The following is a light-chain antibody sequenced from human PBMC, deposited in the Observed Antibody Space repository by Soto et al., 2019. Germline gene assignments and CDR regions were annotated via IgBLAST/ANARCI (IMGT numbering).Light chain of an antibody. CDR2: GAS. Sequence: EIVMTQSPATLSVSPGERVTLSCRASQSVSSNLAWYQQKPGQAPRLLIYGASTRVTDIPARFSGSGSGTEFTLTISILQSEDFAVYYCRQYNNWPPWTFGQGTKVEIK. CDR1: QSVSSN. J-gene: IGKJ1*01. CDR3: RQYNNWPPWT. V-gene: IGKV3-15*01.